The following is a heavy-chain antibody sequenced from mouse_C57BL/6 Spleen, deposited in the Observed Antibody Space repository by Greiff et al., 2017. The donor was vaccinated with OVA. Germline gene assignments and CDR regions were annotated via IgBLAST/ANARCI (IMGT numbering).Heavy chain of an antibody. CDR1: GFTFSSYG. V-gene: IGHV5-6*01. CDR3: ARQGVVPFAY. Sequence: EVQLVESGGDLVKPGGSLKLSCAASGFTFSSYGMSWVRQTPDKRLEWVATISSGGSYTYYPDSVKGRFTISRDNAKNTLYLQMSSLKSEDTAMYYCARQGVVPFAYWGQGTLVTVSA. J-gene: IGHJ3*01. D-gene: IGHD1-1*01. CDR2: ISSGGSYT.